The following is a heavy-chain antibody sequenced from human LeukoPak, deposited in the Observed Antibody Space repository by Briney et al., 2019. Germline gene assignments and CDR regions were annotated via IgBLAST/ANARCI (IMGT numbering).Heavy chain of an antibody. V-gene: IGHV3-21*01. CDR3: ARDTRAYGMDV. J-gene: IGHJ6*02. Sequence: GGSLRLSCEASGFTFSSYSMNWVRQAPGKGLEWVSSISSSSSYIYYADSVKGRFTISRDNAKNSLYLQMNSLRAEDTAVYYCARDTRAYGMDVWGQGTTVIVSS. D-gene: IGHD1-26*01. CDR2: ISSSSSYI. CDR1: GFTFSSYS.